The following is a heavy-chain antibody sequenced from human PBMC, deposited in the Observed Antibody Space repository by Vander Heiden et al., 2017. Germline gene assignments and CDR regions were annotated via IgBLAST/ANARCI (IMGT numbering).Heavy chain of an antibody. CDR1: DYSISSGYY. D-gene: IGHD2-15*01. J-gene: IGHJ4*02. Sequence: QVQLQESGPGLVKPSETLSLTCTVSDYSISSGYYWGWIRQPPGKGLEWIGSVYHSGSTYHNQYLKRRGTLSVDKSKSQFSLKLRSVTAEEKAVYYCARDAFLLKAANPGGSYFDLCVQGILFNVSS. CDR3: ARDAFLLKAANPGGSYFDL. V-gene: IGHV4-38-2*02. CDR2: VYHSGST.